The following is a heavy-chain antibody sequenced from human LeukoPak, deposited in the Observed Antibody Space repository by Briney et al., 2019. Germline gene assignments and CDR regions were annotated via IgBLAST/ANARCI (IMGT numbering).Heavy chain of an antibody. CDR3: ARDRVWNWFDP. Sequence: KPSETLSLTCTVSGGSISSYYWSWIRQHPGKGLEWIGYIYYSGSTYYNPSLKSRVTISVDTSKNQFSLKLSSVTAADTAVYYCARDRVWNWFDPWGQGTLVTVSS. D-gene: IGHD3-16*01. CDR1: GGSISSYY. J-gene: IGHJ5*02. CDR2: IYYSGST. V-gene: IGHV4-59*06.